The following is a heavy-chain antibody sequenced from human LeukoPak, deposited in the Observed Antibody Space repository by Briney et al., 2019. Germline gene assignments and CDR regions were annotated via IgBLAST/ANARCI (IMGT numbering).Heavy chain of an antibody. V-gene: IGHV5-10-1*01. CDR2: IDPSDSYT. CDR1: GYSFTSYW. CDR3: ARGSGYDFRY. J-gene: IGHJ4*02. D-gene: IGHD5-12*01. Sequence: AGESLQISCQGSGYSFTSYWISWVRQMPGKGLEWMGRIDPSDSYTNYSPSFQGHVTISADKSISTAYLQWSSLKASDTAMYYCARGSGYDFRYWGQGTLVTVSS.